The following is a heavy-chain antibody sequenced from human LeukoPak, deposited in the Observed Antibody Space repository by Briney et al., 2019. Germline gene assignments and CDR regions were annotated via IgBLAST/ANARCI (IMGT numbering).Heavy chain of an antibody. CDR3: ARRMATITGVDAFDI. Sequence: SETLSLTCAVSGYSISSGYYWGWIQQPPGKGLEWIGSIYHSGSTYYNPSLKSRVTISVDTSKNQFSLKLSSVTATDTAVYYCARRMATITGVDAFDIWGQGTMVTVSS. D-gene: IGHD5-24*01. J-gene: IGHJ3*02. CDR2: IYHSGST. CDR1: GYSISSGYY. V-gene: IGHV4-38-2*01.